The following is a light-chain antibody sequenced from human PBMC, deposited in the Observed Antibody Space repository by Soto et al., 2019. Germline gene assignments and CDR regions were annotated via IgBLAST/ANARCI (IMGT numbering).Light chain of an antibody. J-gene: IGKJ5*01. CDR1: QSVRSH. CDR2: GAS. Sequence: IVMTQSPSTQSVSQGEGVTLSCRASQSVRSHLAWYQQKPGQPPRLLIYGASTRATGIPARFSGSGFGTEFTLTISSLQSEDFAVYYCQQYKNWPLFGQGTRLEIK. V-gene: IGKV3-15*01. CDR3: QQYKNWPL.